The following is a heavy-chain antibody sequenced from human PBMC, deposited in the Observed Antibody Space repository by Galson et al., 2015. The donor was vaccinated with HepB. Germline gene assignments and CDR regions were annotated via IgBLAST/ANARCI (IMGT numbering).Heavy chain of an antibody. CDR3: ARDRYCSSTSCYTAHFDI. J-gene: IGHJ3*02. CDR2: ISGNNGHT. V-gene: IGHV1-18*01. D-gene: IGHD2-2*02. Sequence: SVKVSCKASGYTFSRYGISWVRQAPGQGLEWMGWISGNNGHTNDAQKLQGRVTLTTDTSTSTAYMELRSLRSDDTAVYYCARDRYCSSTSCYTAHFDIWGQGTMVTVSS. CDR1: GYTFSRYG.